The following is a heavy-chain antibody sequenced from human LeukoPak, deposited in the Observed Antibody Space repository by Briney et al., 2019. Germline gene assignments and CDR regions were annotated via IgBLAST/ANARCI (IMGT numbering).Heavy chain of an antibody. J-gene: IGHJ4*02. Sequence: GESLKISCKGSGYSFTTYWIGWVRQMPGKGLEWMGIIYPGDSDTRYSPSFQGQVTISADKSISTAYLQWSSLKASDTAMYYCARVGTYCSGGSCYTYYFDYWGQGTLVTVSS. CDR3: ARVGTYCSGGSCYTYYFDY. V-gene: IGHV5-51*01. D-gene: IGHD2-15*01. CDR1: GYSFTTYW. CDR2: IYPGDSDT.